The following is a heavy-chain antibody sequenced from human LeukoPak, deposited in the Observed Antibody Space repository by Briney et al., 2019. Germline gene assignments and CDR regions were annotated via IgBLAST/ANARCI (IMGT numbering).Heavy chain of an antibody. CDR2: IIPIFGTA. D-gene: IGHD6-6*01. V-gene: IGHV1-69*05. J-gene: IGHJ6*03. Sequence: SVKVSCKASGGTFSSYAISWVRQAPGQGLEWMGGIIPIFGTANYAQKFQGRVTITTDESTSTAYMELSSLRSEDTAVYYCAREYSSSSARYYYYYMDVWGKGTTVTVSS. CDR3: AREYSSSSARYYYYYMDV. CDR1: GGTFSSYA.